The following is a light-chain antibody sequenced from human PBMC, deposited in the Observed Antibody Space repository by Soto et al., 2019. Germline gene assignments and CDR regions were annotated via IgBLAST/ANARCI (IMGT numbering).Light chain of an antibody. J-gene: IGKJ3*01. CDR3: QQRSDWPVT. V-gene: IGKV3-11*01. CDR1: QSISTY. Sequence: EIVLTQSPATLSLSPGERATLSCRASQSISTYLAWYQQKPGQAPRLLIYDASIRATGIPGRFSGRGSGTDFTLTISSLEPEDFAVYYCQQRSDWPVTFGPGTKVDIK. CDR2: DAS.